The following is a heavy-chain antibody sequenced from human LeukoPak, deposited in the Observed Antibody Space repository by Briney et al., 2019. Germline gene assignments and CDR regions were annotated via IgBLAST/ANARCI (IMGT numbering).Heavy chain of an antibody. CDR2: INPNSGGT. CDR3: ARGSSYSSSWASDY. Sequence: GASVKVSCKASGYTFTGYYMHWVRQAPGQGLEWMGWINPNSGGTNYAQKFQGRVTMTRDTSISTAYMELSRLRSDDTAVYYCARGSSYSSSWASDYWGQGTLVTVSS. J-gene: IGHJ4*02. D-gene: IGHD6-13*01. CDR1: GYTFTGYY. V-gene: IGHV1-2*02.